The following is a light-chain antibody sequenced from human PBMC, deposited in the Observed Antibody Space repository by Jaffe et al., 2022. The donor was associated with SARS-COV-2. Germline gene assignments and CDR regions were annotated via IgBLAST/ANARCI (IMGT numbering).Light chain of an antibody. CDR2: LGS. Sequence: DIVLTQSPLSLPVTPGEPASISCRSTQSLLHSSGYNYLDWYVQKPGQSPQLLIYLGSYRASGVPDRFSGSGSGTDFTLKISKVEAEDVGIYYCMQALPTQVFTFGQGTKLDIK. CDR1: QSLLHSSGYNY. J-gene: IGKJ2*01. V-gene: IGKV2-28*01. CDR3: MQALPTQVFT.